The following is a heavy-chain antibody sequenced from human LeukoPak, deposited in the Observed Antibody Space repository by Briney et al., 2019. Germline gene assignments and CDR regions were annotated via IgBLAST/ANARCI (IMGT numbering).Heavy chain of an antibody. CDR3: GRVGRDNGYNPFDY. D-gene: IGHD5-24*01. J-gene: IGHJ4*02. CDR1: SYPSYSGYY. CDR2: IYHTRNT. Sequence: SETLSLTCTVSSYPSYSGYYLGWIREPPGKGLDWIGTIYHTRNTSYNPYIRSRVTISVDTSKNQFYLKVSSVTAADTAVFYCGRVGRDNGYNPFDYWGQGNLVTVSS. V-gene: IGHV4-38-2*02.